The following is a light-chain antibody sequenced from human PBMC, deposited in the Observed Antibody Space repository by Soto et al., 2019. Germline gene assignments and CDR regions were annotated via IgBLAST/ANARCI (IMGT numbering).Light chain of an antibody. Sequence: IQLTQSPSSLSASVGDRVTITCRASQGISSYLAWYQQRPGKAPKFLIYVASTLQSGVPSRFSGSGSGTDFALTISSLQPEDFATYYCQQLNSYPFTFGPGTKVDIK. CDR3: QQLNSYPFT. CDR1: QGISSY. CDR2: VAS. J-gene: IGKJ3*01. V-gene: IGKV1-9*01.